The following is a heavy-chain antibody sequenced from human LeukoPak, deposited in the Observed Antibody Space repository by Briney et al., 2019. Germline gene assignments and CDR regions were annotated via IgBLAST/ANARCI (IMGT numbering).Heavy chain of an antibody. V-gene: IGHV3-23*01. CDR3: AKARNYYGSGGCLDY. CDR2: ISGSGGST. CDR1: GFTFSSYA. J-gene: IGHJ4*02. Sequence: PGGSLRLSCAASGFTFSSYAMSWVRQAPGKGLEWVSAISGSGGSTYYADSVKGRFTISRDNSKNTLYLQMNSLRAEDTAVYYCAKARNYYGSGGCLDYWGQGTLVTVSS. D-gene: IGHD3-10*01.